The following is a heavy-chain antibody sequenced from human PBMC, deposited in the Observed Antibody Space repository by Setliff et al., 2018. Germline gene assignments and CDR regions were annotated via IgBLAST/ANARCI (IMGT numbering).Heavy chain of an antibody. CDR1: GFTFSSYG. J-gene: IGHJ6*02. D-gene: IGHD1-26*01. V-gene: IGHV3-30*02. CDR3: AKGRIGGSYYYYGMDV. Sequence: GGSLRLSCAASGFTFSSYGMHWVRQAPGKGLEWVAFIRYDGSNKYYADSVKGRFTISRDNSKNTLYLQMNSLRAEDTAVYYCAKGRIGGSYYYYGMDVWGQGTTVTVSS. CDR2: IRYDGSNK.